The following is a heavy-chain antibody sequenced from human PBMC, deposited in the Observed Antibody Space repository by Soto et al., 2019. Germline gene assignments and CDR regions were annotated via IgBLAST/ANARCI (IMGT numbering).Heavy chain of an antibody. J-gene: IGHJ2*01. V-gene: IGHV3-33*01. CDR1: GFTFSSYG. CDR3: AREYSSGWYAHYWYFDL. D-gene: IGHD6-19*01. Sequence: QVQLVESGGGVVQPGRSLRLSCAASGFTFSSYGMHWVRQAPGKGLEWVAVIWYDGSNKYYADSVKGRFTISRDNSKNTLYLQMNSLRAEDTAVYYCAREYSSGWYAHYWYFDLWGRGTLVTVSS. CDR2: IWYDGSNK.